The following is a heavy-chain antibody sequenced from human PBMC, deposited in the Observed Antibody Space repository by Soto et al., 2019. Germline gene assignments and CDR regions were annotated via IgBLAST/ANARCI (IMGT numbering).Heavy chain of an antibody. CDR1: GGSVSSGDYY. D-gene: IGHD6-13*01. V-gene: IGHV4-30-4*01. J-gene: IGHJ4*02. CDR2: IYYSGST. Sequence: QVQLQESGPGLVKPSQTLSLTCTVSGGSVSSGDYYWSWIRQPPGKGLEWIGYIYYSGSTYYNPSLKSRVTISGDTSKNQFSLNLNSATAADTAVYYCARESWYCRYFDYWGQGTLVTVSS. CDR3: ARESWYCRYFDY.